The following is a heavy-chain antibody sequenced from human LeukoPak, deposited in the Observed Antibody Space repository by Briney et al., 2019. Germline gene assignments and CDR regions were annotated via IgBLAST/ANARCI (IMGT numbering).Heavy chain of an antibody. CDR3: ARDVRDYYYYMDV. D-gene: IGHD6-6*01. CDR2: INPSGGST. J-gene: IGHJ6*03. V-gene: IGHV1-46*01. Sequence: ASVKVSCKASGYTFTGYYMHWVRQAPGQGLEWMGIINPSGGSTSYAQKFQGRVTMTRDMSTSTVYMELSSLRSEDTAVYYCARDVRDYYYYMDVWGKGTTVTVSS. CDR1: GYTFTGYY.